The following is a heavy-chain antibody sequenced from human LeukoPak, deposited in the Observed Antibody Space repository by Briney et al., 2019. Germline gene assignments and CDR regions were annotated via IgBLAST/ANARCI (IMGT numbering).Heavy chain of an antibody. Sequence: PGGALRLSCEASGFTFSSYSMNWVRQAPGKGLEWISYISTSTTTIYYANSVKGRFTISRDNAKKSLYLQMNSLRAEDTAVYYCARESQSASSWDSNFDYWGQGTLVTVSS. CDR1: GFTFSSYS. CDR3: ARESQSASSWDSNFDY. V-gene: IGHV3-48*01. D-gene: IGHD4-11*01. CDR2: ISTSTTTI. J-gene: IGHJ4*02.